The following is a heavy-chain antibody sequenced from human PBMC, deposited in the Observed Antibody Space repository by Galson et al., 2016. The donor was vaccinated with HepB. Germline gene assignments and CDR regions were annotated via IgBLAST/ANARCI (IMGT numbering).Heavy chain of an antibody. CDR3: AIDPSQWHDLLFGN. V-gene: IGHV3-23*01. CDR1: GFTFDKYG. D-gene: IGHD6-19*01. Sequence: SLRLSCAASGFTFDKYGMTWSRQAPGKGLEWVSTICGRCGDMDYADSVKGRFTISRDDSKNTLYQHMNSLRVEDTAIYYCAIDPSQWHDLLFGNWAQGTLVTVSA. J-gene: IGHJ4*02. CDR2: ICGRCGDM.